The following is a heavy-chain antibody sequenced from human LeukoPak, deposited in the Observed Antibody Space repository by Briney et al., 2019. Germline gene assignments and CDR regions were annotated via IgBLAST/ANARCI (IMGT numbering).Heavy chain of an antibody. Sequence: PSGTLSLTCAVSGGSISSNNWWSWVRQSPEKGLEWIAEIYHSGSFNRNPSLKSRVTILVDKSKNQFSLNLTSVTAADTAVYYCASRGGQWLEMGWGQGTLVTVSS. CDR2: IYHSGSF. CDR3: ASRGGQWLEMG. D-gene: IGHD6-19*01. J-gene: IGHJ4*02. CDR1: GGSISSNNW. V-gene: IGHV4-4*02.